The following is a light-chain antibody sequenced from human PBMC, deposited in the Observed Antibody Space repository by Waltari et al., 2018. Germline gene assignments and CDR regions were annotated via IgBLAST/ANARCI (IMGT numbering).Light chain of an antibody. J-gene: IGLJ3*02. Sequence: SYELTQPFSVSVSPGQTATITCSGDVLAEEYVRWFQQKPGQAPILILYKDTDRASGIPGRFSGSSSGSSVPLTITGALPEEEADYYCHAAAGNIWFFGGGTKLTVL. CDR2: KDT. CDR3: HAAAGNIWF. CDR1: VLAEEY. V-gene: IGLV3-27*01.